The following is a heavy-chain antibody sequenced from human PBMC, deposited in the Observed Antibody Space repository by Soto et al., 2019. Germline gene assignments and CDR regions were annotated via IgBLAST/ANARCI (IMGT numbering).Heavy chain of an antibody. CDR1: GFTFSDYY. Sequence: RLSCAASGFTFSDYYMSWIRQAPGKGLEWVSYISSSSSYTNYADSVKGRFTISRDNAKNSLYLQMNSLRAADTAVYYCARGLGYCSGGSCYRTKGLDYWGQGTLVTVSS. V-gene: IGHV3-11*06. CDR2: ISSSSSYT. J-gene: IGHJ4*02. D-gene: IGHD2-15*01. CDR3: ARGLGYCSGGSCYRTKGLDY.